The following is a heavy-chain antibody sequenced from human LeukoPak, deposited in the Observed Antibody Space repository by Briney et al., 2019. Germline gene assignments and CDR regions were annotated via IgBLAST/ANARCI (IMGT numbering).Heavy chain of an antibody. CDR1: GGSISSSSYY. CDR2: IYYSGST. V-gene: IGHV4-39*02. J-gene: IGHJ5*02. CDR3: ARDPVRGVLGGNWFDP. D-gene: IGHD3-10*01. Sequence: SETLSLTCTVSGGSISSSSYYWGWIRQPPGKGLEWIGSIYYSGSTYYNPSLKSRVTISVDTSKNQFSLKLSSVTAADTAVYYCARDPVRGVLGGNWFDPWGQGTLVTVSS.